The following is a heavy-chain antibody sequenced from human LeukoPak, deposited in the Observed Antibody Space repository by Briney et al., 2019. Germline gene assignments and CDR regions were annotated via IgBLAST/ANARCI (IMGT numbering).Heavy chain of an antibody. D-gene: IGHD3-22*01. V-gene: IGHV3-53*01. CDR1: GFTVSSNY. J-gene: IGHJ4*02. CDR2: IYSGGST. CDR3: ARSSPYYYDSSGYELDY. Sequence: GGSLRLSCAASGFTVSSNYMSWVRQAPGKGLEWVSVIYSGGSTYYADSVKGRFTISRDNSKNTLYLQMNSLRAEVTAVYYCARSSPYYYDSSGYELDYWGQGTLVTVSS.